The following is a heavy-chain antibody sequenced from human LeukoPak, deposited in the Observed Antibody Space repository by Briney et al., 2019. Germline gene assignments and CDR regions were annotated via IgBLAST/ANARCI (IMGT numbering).Heavy chain of an antibody. CDR1: GGSISSNNW. V-gene: IGHV4-4*02. Sequence: SGTLSLTCAVSGGSISSNNWWSWVRQPPGKGLEWIGEIYHSGSTNYNPSLKSRVTISVDKSKNQFSLKLSSVTAADTAVYYCARGGAYVWGSYRSRGLTFDYWGQGTLVTVSS. D-gene: IGHD3-16*02. J-gene: IGHJ4*02. CDR3: ARGGAYVWGSYRSRGLTFDY. CDR2: IYHSGST.